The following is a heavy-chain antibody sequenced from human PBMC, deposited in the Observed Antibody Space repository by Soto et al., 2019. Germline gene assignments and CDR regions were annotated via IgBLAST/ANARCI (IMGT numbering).Heavy chain of an antibody. D-gene: IGHD4-17*01. J-gene: IGHJ4*02. CDR1: GYTFTEYP. Sequence: ASVKVSCKASGYTFTEYPIHWVRQAPGQGLEWMGWIDTGSGKARFSQNFKGRVTLPRDTSAATAYMDLRNLRPDDTAVYFCARVKAVQSDYWGQGTLVTVSS. V-gene: IGHV1-3*04. CDR2: IDTGSGKA. CDR3: ARVKAVQSDY.